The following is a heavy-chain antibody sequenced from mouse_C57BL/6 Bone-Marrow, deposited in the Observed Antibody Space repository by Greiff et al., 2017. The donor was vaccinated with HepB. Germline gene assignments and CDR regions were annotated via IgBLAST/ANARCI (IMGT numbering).Heavy chain of an antibody. CDR3: ARSGDGYPLGFDV. CDR1: GYTFTDHT. J-gene: IGHJ1*03. V-gene: IGHV1-78*01. CDR2: IYPRDGST. Sequence: VQLQQSDAELVKPGASVKISCKVSGYTFTDHTIHWMKQRPEQGLEWIGYIYPRDGSTKYNEKFKGKDTLTADKSSSTAYMQLNSLTSEDSAVYCCARSGDGYPLGFDVWGTGTTVTVSS. D-gene: IGHD2-3*01.